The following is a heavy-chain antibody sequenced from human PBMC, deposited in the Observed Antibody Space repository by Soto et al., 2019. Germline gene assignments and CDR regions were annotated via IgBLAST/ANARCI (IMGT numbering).Heavy chain of an antibody. V-gene: IGHV4-31*03. Sequence: PSETLSLTCTVSGGSISSGGYYWSWIRQHPGKGLEWIGYIYYSGSTYYNPSLKSRVTISVDTSKNQFSLKLSSVTAADTAVYYCARDHREICNYYYYYTDVWGKGTTVTVSS. D-gene: IGHD3-16*01. CDR2: IYYSGST. CDR3: ARDHREICNYYYYYTDV. CDR1: GGSISSGGYY. J-gene: IGHJ6*03.